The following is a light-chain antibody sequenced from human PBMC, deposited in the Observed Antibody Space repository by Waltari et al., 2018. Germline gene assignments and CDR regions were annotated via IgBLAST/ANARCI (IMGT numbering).Light chain of an antibody. J-gene: IGKJ4*01. Sequence: DIQMTQSPSSLSASVGDRVTITCRASQSISSYLNWYQQKPGQAPKLLIYAASSLQSGVPSRFSGSGSGTDFTRTISSLQPEDFATYYCQQSYSTPPTFGGGTK. CDR1: QSISSY. CDR3: QQSYSTPPT. CDR2: AAS. V-gene: IGKV1-39*01.